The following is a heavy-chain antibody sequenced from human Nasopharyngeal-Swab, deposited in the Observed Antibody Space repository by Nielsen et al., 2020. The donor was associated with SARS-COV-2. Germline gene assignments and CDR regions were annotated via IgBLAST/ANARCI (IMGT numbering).Heavy chain of an antibody. Sequence: WIRQPPGKGLEWVSYISSSSSTIYYADSVKGRFTISRDNAKNSLYPQMNSLRDEDTAVYYCARAPIYSYGYDYYGMDVWGQGTTVTVSS. CDR3: ARAPIYSYGYDYYGMDV. CDR2: ISSSSSTI. D-gene: IGHD5-18*01. J-gene: IGHJ6*02. V-gene: IGHV3-48*02.